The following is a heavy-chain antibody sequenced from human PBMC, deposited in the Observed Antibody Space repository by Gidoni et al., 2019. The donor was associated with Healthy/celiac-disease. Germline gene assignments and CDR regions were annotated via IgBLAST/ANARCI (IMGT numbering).Heavy chain of an antibody. V-gene: IGHV4-34*01. D-gene: IGHD5-12*01. Sequence: QVQLQQWGAGLLKPSETLSLPCAVYGGSFSGYYWSWIRQPPGKGLEWIGEINHRGSTNYNPSLKSRVTISVDTSKNQFSLKLSSGTAADTAVYYCARGPLMATIDGNHPTLYYFDYWGQGTLVTVSS. CDR1: GGSFSGYY. CDR3: ARGPLMATIDGNHPTLYYFDY. CDR2: INHRGST. J-gene: IGHJ4*02.